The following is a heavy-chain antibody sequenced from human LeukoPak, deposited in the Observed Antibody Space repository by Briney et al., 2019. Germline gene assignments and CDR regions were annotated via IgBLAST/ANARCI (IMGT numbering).Heavy chain of an antibody. CDR3: ARDLGYCSSTSCFRNWFDP. CDR1: DYTFTNYG. Sequence: ASVKVSCKTSDYTFTNYGISWVRQAPGQGLEWMGWISTYNGDTNYAQKFQGRVTMTTDTSTSTAYMELRSLRPDDTAVYFCARDLGYCSSTSCFRNWFDPRGQGTLVTVSS. V-gene: IGHV1-18*01. D-gene: IGHD2-2*01. J-gene: IGHJ5*02. CDR2: ISTYNGDT.